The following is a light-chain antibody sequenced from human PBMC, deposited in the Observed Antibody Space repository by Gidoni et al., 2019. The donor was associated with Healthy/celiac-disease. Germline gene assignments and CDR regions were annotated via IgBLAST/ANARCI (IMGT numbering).Light chain of an antibody. CDR3: QQSYSTPIT. V-gene: IGKV1-39*01. CDR1: QSSSSY. CDR2: AAS. Sequence: DIQMTQSPPSLSASVGDRVTITCRASQSSSSYLNWYQQKPGKAPKLLIYAASSLQSGVPSRFSGSGSGTDFTLTISSLQPEDFATYYCQQSYSTPITFGQGTRLEIK. J-gene: IGKJ5*01.